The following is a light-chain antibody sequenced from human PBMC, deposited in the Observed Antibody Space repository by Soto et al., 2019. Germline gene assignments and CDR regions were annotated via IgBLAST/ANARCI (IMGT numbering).Light chain of an antibody. CDR1: SSDVGAYNH. CDR3: CSYTTRSTLV. Sequence: QSALTQPASVSGSPGQSITISCTGPSSDVGAYNHVSWYQQHPGKAPQLIIYEVSNRPSGLSNRFSASKSGNTASLTISGLQAEDGSHYYCCSYTTRSTLVFGTGTKLTVL. J-gene: IGLJ1*01. CDR2: EVS. V-gene: IGLV2-14*01.